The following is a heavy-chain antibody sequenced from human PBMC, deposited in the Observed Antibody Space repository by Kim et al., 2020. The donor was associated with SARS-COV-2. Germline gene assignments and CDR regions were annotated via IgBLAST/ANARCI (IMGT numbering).Heavy chain of an antibody. Sequence: GGSLRLSCAASGFIVSNHYLSWVRLAPGKGLEWLSIFYITGGTYYADSVKGRFTISRDDSKNTLHLQMNSLRVEDTALYFCARGGLVTAALGATYYFDS. CDR2: FYITGGT. CDR1: GFIVSNHY. CDR3: ARGGLVTAALGATYYFDS. D-gene: IGHD2-21*02. V-gene: IGHV3-53*01. J-gene: IGHJ4*01.